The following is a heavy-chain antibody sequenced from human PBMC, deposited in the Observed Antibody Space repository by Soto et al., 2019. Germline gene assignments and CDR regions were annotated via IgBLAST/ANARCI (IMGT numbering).Heavy chain of an antibody. CDR3: ARDREARSRWEPPAES. CDR2: IWFDGNNK. J-gene: IGHJ5*02. D-gene: IGHD1-26*01. V-gene: IGHV3-33*04. Sequence: QVQLVESGGGVVQPETSLRLSCVTSGFSFSSYGIHWVRQAPGQGLEWVGVIWFDGNNKYYGESVKGRFAISRDNFKDTVYLQMDSLRAEDTAIYYCARDREARSRWEPPAESWGQGTLVTVSS. CDR1: GFSFSSYG.